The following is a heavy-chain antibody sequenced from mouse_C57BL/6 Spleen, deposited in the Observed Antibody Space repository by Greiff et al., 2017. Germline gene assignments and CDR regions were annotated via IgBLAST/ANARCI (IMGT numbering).Heavy chain of an antibody. CDR3: ASIYYGSMDY. J-gene: IGHJ4*01. V-gene: IGHV1-19*01. CDR1: GYTFTDYY. CDR2: INPYNGGT. D-gene: IGHD2-2*01. Sequence: VQLKESGPVLVKPGASVKMSCKASGYTFTDYYMNWVKQSHGKSLEWIGVINPYNGGTSYNQKFKGKVTLTVDNSSSTAYMELNSLTSEDSAVYYCASIYYGSMDYWGQGTSVTVSS.